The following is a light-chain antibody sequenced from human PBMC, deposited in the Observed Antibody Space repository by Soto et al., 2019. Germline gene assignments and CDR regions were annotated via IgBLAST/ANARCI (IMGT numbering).Light chain of an antibody. CDR3: QQRSMWPLT. CDR2: DSF. J-gene: IGKJ4*01. Sequence: IVMTQSPATLSVSPGERATRSCRASQSVTSNFAWYQQKPGQAPRLLIYDSFNRATGIPARFSGSGSGTDFTLTISGLEPEDSAVYYCQQRSMWPLTFGGRAKADI. CDR1: QSVTSN. V-gene: IGKV3-11*01.